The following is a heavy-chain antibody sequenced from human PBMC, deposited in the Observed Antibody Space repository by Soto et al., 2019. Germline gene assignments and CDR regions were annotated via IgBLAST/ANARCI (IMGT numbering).Heavy chain of an antibody. Sequence: QVQLVESGGGVVQPGRSLRLSCAASGFTFSSYGMHWVRQAPGKGLEWVAVISSDGSNKYYADSVKGRFTISRDNSKNTLYLQMNSLRAEDTAVYYCATDVEAVAGPWGQGTLVTVSS. CDR3: ATDVEAVAGP. D-gene: IGHD6-19*01. CDR1: GFTFSSYG. V-gene: IGHV3-30*03. CDR2: ISSDGSNK. J-gene: IGHJ5*02.